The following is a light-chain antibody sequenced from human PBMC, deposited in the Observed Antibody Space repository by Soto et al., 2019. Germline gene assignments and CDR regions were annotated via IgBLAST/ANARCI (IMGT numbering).Light chain of an antibody. V-gene: IGKV1-5*03. CDR1: QSISSW. Sequence: DIQMTQSTSTLSASVGDRVTITCRASQSISSWLAWYQQKPGKAPKLLIYKASSLESGVPSRFSGSGSGTEFTLTISSLQPDDFATYYCQQYNSGGFTFGPGTKVDIK. J-gene: IGKJ3*01. CDR2: KAS. CDR3: QQYNSGGFT.